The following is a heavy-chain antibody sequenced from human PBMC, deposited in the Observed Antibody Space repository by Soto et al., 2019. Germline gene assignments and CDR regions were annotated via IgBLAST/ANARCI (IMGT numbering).Heavy chain of an antibody. J-gene: IGHJ4*02. D-gene: IGHD6-13*01. CDR1: EGTFNSYA. V-gene: IGHV1-69*01. CDR2: IIPYYNTL. Sequence: QAQVVQSGAEVRKPGSSVKLSCKASEGTFNSYAIAWVRQAPRQGLEWMGGIIPYYNTLNYAQKFQDRVTITADDSTNTVYMELSSLRSDDTAVYFCASGASRWYPYFFESWAQGTLVTVSS. CDR3: ASGASRWYPYFFES.